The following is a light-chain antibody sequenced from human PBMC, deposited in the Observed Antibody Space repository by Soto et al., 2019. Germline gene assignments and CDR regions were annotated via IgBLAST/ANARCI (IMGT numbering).Light chain of an antibody. J-gene: IGKJ1*01. CDR3: QQYNSYSPWT. CDR2: DAS. Sequence: DIQMTQSPSTLSASVGDRVTITCRASQSISSWLAWYQQKPGNAPKLLIYDASSLESGVPSRFSGSGSGTEFTLNTSSLQPDDFATYYCQQYNSYSPWTFGQGTKVEIK. CDR1: QSISSW. V-gene: IGKV1-5*01.